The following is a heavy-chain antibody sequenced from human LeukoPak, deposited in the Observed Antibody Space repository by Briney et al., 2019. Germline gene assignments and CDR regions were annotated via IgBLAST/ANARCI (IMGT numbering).Heavy chain of an antibody. Sequence: ASVKVSCKASGYTFNRYGMNWVRQAPGQGLEWMGWINTNTGNPTYAQGFTGRFVFSLDTSVSTAYLQINSLKAEDTAVYYCASYGRIQLWPTSPRYFDYWGQGTLVTVSS. CDR3: ASYGRIQLWPTSPRYFDY. V-gene: IGHV7-4-1*02. CDR1: GYTFNRYG. J-gene: IGHJ4*02. CDR2: INTNTGNP. D-gene: IGHD5-18*01.